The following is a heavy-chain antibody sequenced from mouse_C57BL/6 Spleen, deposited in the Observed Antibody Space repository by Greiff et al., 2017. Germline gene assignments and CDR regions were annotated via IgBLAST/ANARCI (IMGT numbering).Heavy chain of an antibody. CDR2: IDPSDSYT. D-gene: IGHD1-1*01. V-gene: IGHV1-69*01. Sequence: QVQLQQPGAELVMPGASVKLSCKASGYTFTSYWMHWVKQRPGQGLEWIGEIDPSDSYTNYNQKFKGKSTLTVDKSSSTSYMQLSSLTSEDSAVYYCARNLSTTVVAYYAMDYWGQGTSVTVSS. J-gene: IGHJ4*01. CDR1: GYTFTSYW. CDR3: ARNLSTTVVAYYAMDY.